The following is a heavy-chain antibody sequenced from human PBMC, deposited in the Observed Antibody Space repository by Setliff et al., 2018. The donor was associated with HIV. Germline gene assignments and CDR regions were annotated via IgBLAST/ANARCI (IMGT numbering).Heavy chain of an antibody. CDR1: GFTFSTYG. CDR2: IWYDASKS. Sequence: GSLRLSCVASGFTFSTYGMHWVRQAPGKGLEWVALIWYDASKSLYVDSVKGRFTVSRDNSKNTLYLQMNSLRAEDTAVYYCARDPPSWQWLFDYWGQGALVTVSS. J-gene: IGHJ4*02. V-gene: IGHV3-33*01. D-gene: IGHD6-19*01. CDR3: ARDPPSWQWLFDY.